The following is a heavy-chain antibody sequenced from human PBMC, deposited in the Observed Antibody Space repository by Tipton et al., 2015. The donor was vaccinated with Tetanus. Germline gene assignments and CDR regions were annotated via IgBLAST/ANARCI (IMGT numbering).Heavy chain of an antibody. V-gene: IGHV4-59*12. CDR2: IYYSGST. Sequence: LRLSCTVSGGSISSYYWSWIRQPPGKGLEWIGYIYYSGSTNYNPSLKSRVTISVDTSKNQFSLKLSSVTAADTAVYYCARGVTTVTSIPLDYWGQGTLVTVSS. D-gene: IGHD4-17*01. CDR1: GGSISSYY. J-gene: IGHJ4*02. CDR3: ARGVTTVTSIPLDY.